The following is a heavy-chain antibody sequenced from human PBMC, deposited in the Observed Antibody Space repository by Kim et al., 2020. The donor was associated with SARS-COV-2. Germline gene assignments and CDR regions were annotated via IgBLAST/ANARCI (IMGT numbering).Heavy chain of an antibody. CDR1: GFTFDDYA. D-gene: IGHD6-19*01. CDR2: ISWNSGSI. V-gene: IGHV3-9*01. J-gene: IGHJ6*04. Sequence: GGSLRLSCAASGFTFDDYAMHWVRQAPGKGLEWVSGISWNSGSIGYADSVKGRFTISRDNAKNSLYLQMNSLRAEDTALYYCAKDMSSSGWYFPYYYYYGMDVWGKGTTVTVSS. CDR3: AKDMSSSGWYFPYYYYYGMDV.